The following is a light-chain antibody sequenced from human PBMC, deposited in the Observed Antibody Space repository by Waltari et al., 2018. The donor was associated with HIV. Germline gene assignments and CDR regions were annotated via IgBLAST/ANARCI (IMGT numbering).Light chain of an antibody. J-gene: IGKJ2*01. CDR1: QSINSS. Sequence: DIQMIQSPSSLSASVGDRVTNTYRATQSINSSVNSYQEKPVQAPNLLSSAASTLQSGVPSRFRGSGSGGDFTLTIGSLQPEDIGTYYCQQSYRTPYTFGQGTML. CDR3: QQSYRTPYT. CDR2: AAS. V-gene: IGKV1-39*01.